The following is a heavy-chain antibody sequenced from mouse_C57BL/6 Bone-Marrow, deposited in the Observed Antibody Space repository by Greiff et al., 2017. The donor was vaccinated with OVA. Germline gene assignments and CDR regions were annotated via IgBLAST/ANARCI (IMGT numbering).Heavy chain of an antibody. J-gene: IGHJ1*03. D-gene: IGHD1-1*01. CDR1: GFNIKDYY. CDR2: IDPEDGAT. CDR3: TTSPYYYEGRFDV. Sequence: VQLQQSGAELVRPGASVKLSCTASGFNIKDYYMHWVKQRPEQGLEWIGRIDPEDGATEYAPKFQGKATMTADTSSNTAYLQLSSLTSEDTAVYYCTTSPYYYEGRFDVWGTGTTVTVSS. V-gene: IGHV14-1*01.